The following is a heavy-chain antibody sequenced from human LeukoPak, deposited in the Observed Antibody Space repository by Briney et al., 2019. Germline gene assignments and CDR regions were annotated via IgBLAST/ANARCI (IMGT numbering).Heavy chain of an antibody. Sequence: PSETLSLTCTVSGGSISSYYWSWIRQPAGKGLEWIGRIYTSGSTNYNPSLKSRVTMSVDTSKNQFSLKLSSVTAADTAVYYCARDRRLTVVVPAAIEGHYYYYGMDVWGQGTTVTVSS. V-gene: IGHV4-4*07. J-gene: IGHJ6*02. CDR3: ARDRRLTVVVPAAIEGHYYYYGMDV. CDR1: GGSISSYY. D-gene: IGHD2-2*02. CDR2: IYTSGST.